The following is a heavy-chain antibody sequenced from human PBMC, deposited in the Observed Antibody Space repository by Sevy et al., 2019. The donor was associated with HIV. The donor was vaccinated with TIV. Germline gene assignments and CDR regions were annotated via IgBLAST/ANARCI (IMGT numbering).Heavy chain of an antibody. CDR2: LYYSGST. Sequence: SETLSLTCTVSGGSISSYYWSWIRQPPGKGLEWIGYLYYSGSTNDNPSLMSRVTISVDTSKNQFSLKLSSVTAADTAVYYCARDLRGYMGGFDYWGQGTLVTVSS. CDR1: GGSISSYY. V-gene: IGHV4-59*01. J-gene: IGHJ4*02. D-gene: IGHD3-16*01. CDR3: ARDLRGYMGGFDY.